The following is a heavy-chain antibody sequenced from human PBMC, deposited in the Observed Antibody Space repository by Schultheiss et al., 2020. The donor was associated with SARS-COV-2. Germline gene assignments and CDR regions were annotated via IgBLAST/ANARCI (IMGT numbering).Heavy chain of an antibody. CDR3: ARDAYYYGSGSSGGMDV. D-gene: IGHD3-10*01. Sequence: GGSLRLSCAASGFTFSSYGMHWVRQAPGKGLEWVAVISYDGSNKYYADSVKGRFTISRDNSKNTLYLQMNSLRAEDTAVYYCARDAYYYGSGSSGGMDVWGQGTTVTVS. CDR1: GFTFSSYG. CDR2: ISYDGSNK. J-gene: IGHJ6*02. V-gene: IGHV3-30*03.